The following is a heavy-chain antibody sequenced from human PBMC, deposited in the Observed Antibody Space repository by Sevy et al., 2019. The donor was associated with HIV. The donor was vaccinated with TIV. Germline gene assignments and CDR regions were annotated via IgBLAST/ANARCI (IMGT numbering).Heavy chain of an antibody. D-gene: IGHD6-19*01. CDR3: ARTGYSSGWHDY. CDR2: IYYSGST. Sequence: SETLSLTCTVSGGSISSYYWSWIRQPPGKGLEWIGYIYYSGSTNYNPSLKSRVTISVDTSKNQFSLKLSSVTAADTAVYYCARTGYSSGWHDYWGQGTLVTVSS. V-gene: IGHV4-59*12. J-gene: IGHJ4*02. CDR1: GGSISSYY.